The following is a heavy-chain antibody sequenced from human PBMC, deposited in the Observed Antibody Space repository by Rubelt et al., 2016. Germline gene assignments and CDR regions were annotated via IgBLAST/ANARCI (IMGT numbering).Heavy chain of an antibody. CDR2: ISYDGSNK. V-gene: IGHV3-30*04. Sequence: QVQLVESGGGVVQPGRSLRLSCAASGFTFSSYAMHWVRQAPGKGLEWVAVISYDGSNKCYADSVKGRFTISRDNSKNTLYLQMNSLRAKDTAVYYCAKVGGGRVGAFDYWGQGTLVTVSS. D-gene: IGHD1-26*01. CDR3: AKVGGGRVGAFDY. CDR1: GFTFSSYA. J-gene: IGHJ4*02.